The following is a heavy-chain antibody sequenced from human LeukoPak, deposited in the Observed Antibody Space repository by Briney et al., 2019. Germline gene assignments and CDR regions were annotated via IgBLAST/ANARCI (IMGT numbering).Heavy chain of an antibody. CDR1: GFTFSSYW. V-gene: IGHV3-7*01. CDR2: IKQDGSEK. J-gene: IGHJ3*02. D-gene: IGHD6-19*01. Sequence: GGSLRLSCAASGFTFSSYWMSWVRQAPGKGLEWVADIKQDGSEKYYVDSVKGRFTISRDNAKNSLYLQMNSLRAEDTAVYYSARLTGSSGWYSAFDIWGQGTMVTVSS. CDR3: ARLTGSSGWYSAFDI.